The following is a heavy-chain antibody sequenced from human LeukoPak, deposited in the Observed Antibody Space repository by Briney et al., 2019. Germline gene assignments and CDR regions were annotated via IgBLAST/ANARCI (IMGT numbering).Heavy chain of an antibody. CDR3: ARGYYYGSGSIHFDY. CDR1: GGSISSGGYS. CDR2: IYYSGST. J-gene: IGHJ4*02. Sequence: SQTLSLTCTVSGGSISSGGYSWSWLRQHPGKGLEWIGYIYYSGSTYYNPSLKSRVTISVDTSKNQFTLKLSSVTAADTAVYYCARGYYYGSGSIHFDYWGKGTLVTVSS. D-gene: IGHD3-10*01. V-gene: IGHV4-31*03.